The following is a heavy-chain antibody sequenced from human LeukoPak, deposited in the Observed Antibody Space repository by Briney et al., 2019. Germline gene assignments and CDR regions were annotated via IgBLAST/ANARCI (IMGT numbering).Heavy chain of an antibody. V-gene: IGHV4-39*07. CDR1: GGSISSSSYY. CDR3: ASGNSGYDSLFAFDI. CDR2: IYYSGST. D-gene: IGHD5-12*01. Sequence: SETLSLTCTVSGGSISSSSYYWGWIRQPPGKGLEWIGSIYYSGSTYYNPSLKSRVTISVDTSKNQFSLKLSSVTAADTAVYYCASGNSGYDSLFAFDIWGQGTMVTVSS. J-gene: IGHJ3*02.